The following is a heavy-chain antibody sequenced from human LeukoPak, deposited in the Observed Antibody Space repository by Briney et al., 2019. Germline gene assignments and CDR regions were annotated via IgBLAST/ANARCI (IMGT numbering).Heavy chain of an antibody. D-gene: IGHD5-12*01. V-gene: IGHV1-69*04. CDR3: ARGSVDIVATYWFDP. CDR2: IIPILGMA. CDR1: GGTFSSYA. J-gene: IGHJ5*02. Sequence: SVKVSCKASGGTFSSYAMSWVRQAPGQGLEWMGRIIPILGMANYAQKFQGRVTITADKSTSTAYMELSSLRSEDTAVYYCARGSVDIVATYWFDPWGQGTLVTVSS.